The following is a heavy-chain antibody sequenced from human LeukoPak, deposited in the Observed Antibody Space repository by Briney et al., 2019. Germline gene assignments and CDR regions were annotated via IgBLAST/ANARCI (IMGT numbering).Heavy chain of an antibody. J-gene: IGHJ4*02. CDR2: ISGSSGII. D-gene: IGHD1-26*01. CDR1: GFTFNAYT. V-gene: IGHV3-48*04. Sequence: PGGSLRLSCAASGFTFNAYTMNWVRQAPGKGLGWVSYISGSSGIIYYADSVRGRFTISRDNAKNSLYLQMNSLRAEDTAVYYCARDPDLSGSYPLWGQGTLVTVSS. CDR3: ARDPDLSGSYPL.